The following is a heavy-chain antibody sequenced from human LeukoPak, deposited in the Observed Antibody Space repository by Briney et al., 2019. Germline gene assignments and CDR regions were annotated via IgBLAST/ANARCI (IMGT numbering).Heavy chain of an antibody. CDR3: ARQYCSSTSCLDDFDY. CDR2: INHSGST. Sequence: TSETLSLTCAVYGGSFSGYYWSWIRQPPGKGLEWIGEINHSGSTNYNPSLKSRVTISVDTSKNQFSLKLSSVTAADTAVYYCARQYCSSTSCLDDFDYWGQGTLVTVSS. CDR1: GGSFSGYY. D-gene: IGHD2-2*01. V-gene: IGHV4-34*01. J-gene: IGHJ4*02.